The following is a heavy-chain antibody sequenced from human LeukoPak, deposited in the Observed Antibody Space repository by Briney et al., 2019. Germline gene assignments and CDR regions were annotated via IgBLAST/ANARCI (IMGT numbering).Heavy chain of an antibody. Sequence: TSETLSLTCAVYGGSFSGYYWSWIRQPPGKGLEWIGETNHSGSTNYNPSLKSRVTISVDTSKNQFSLKLSSVTAADTAVYYCARAIYSSGFSWGQGTLVTVSS. CDR3: ARAIYSSGFS. V-gene: IGHV4-34*01. D-gene: IGHD6-19*01. CDR2: TNHSGST. CDR1: GGSFSGYY. J-gene: IGHJ5*02.